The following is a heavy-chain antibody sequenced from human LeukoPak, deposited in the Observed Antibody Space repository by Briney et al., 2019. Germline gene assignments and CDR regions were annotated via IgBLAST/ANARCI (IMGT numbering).Heavy chain of an antibody. D-gene: IGHD3-10*01. CDR3: AREGKRITMLRGVITPRGYYYMDV. J-gene: IGHJ6*03. Sequence: GGSLRLSCAASGFTFSNYGMNWVRQGPGKGLEWVSYISSTRSNIAYADSVKGRFTISRDNARNLLYLQINSLKTEDTAVYYCAREGKRITMLRGVITPRGYYYMDVWGKGTTVTVSS. CDR1: GFTFSNYG. V-gene: IGHV3-48*01. CDR2: ISSTRSNI.